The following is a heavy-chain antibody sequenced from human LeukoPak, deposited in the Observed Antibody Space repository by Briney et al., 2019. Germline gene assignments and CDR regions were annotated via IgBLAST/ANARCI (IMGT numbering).Heavy chain of an antibody. D-gene: IGHD3-10*01. CDR3: ARHYGSGYYYYGMDV. J-gene: IGHJ6*02. CDR2: IYYSGST. CDR1: GGSISSSSYY. Sequence: PSETLSLTCTVSGGSISSSSYYWGWIRQPPGKGLEWIGSIYYSGSTYYNPSLKSRVTISVDTSKNKFSLKLSTVTAADTAVYHCARHYGSGYYYYGMDVWGQGTTVTVSS. V-gene: IGHV4-39*01.